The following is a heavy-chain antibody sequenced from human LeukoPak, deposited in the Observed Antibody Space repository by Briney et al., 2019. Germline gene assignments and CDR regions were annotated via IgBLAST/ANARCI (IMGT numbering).Heavy chain of an antibody. J-gene: IGHJ4*02. CDR2: INPNSGGT. CDR1: GYTFTGYY. Sequence: ASVKVSCKASGYTFTGYYMHWVRQAPGQGLEWMGWINPNSGGTNYTQKFQGRVTMTRDTSISTAYMELSRLRSDDTAVYYCARALKSRPAAEIDYWGQGTLVTVSS. V-gene: IGHV1-2*02. CDR3: ARALKSRPAAEIDY. D-gene: IGHD2-15*01.